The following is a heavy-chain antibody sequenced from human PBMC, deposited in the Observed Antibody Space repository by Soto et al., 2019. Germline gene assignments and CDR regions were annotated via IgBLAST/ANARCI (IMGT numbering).Heavy chain of an antibody. CDR2: ISSSSSYI. CDR3: ARVVPSGYDSLYFDY. D-gene: IGHD5-12*01. J-gene: IGHJ4*02. V-gene: IGHV3-21*01. Sequence: SGGSLRLSCAASGFTFSSYSMNWVRQAPGKGLEWVSSISSSSSYIHYADSVKGRFTISRDNAKNSLYLQMNSLRAEDTAVYYCARVVPSGYDSLYFDYWGQGTLVTVSS. CDR1: GFTFSSYS.